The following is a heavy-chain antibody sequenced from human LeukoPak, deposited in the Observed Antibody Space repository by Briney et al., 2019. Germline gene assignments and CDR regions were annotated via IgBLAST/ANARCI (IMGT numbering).Heavy chain of an antibody. CDR2: IYHSGST. Sequence: SETLSLTCAVSGGSISSGGYSWSWIRQPPGKGLEWIGYIYHSGSTYYNPSLKSRVTISVDRSKNQFSLKLSSVTAADTAVYYCARYCSSTSCYSSNWFDPWGQGTLVTVSS. J-gene: IGHJ5*02. CDR3: ARYCSSTSCYSSNWFDP. V-gene: IGHV4-30-2*01. CDR1: GGSISSGGYS. D-gene: IGHD2-2*02.